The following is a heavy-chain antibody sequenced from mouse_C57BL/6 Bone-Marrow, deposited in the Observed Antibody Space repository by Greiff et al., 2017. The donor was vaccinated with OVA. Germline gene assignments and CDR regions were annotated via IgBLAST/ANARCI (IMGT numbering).Heavy chain of an antibody. CDR1: GFTFSDYY. CDR3: ARPGYSNPWYFDV. V-gene: IGHV5-12*01. CDR2: ISNGGGST. D-gene: IGHD2-5*01. J-gene: IGHJ1*03. Sequence: EVKVVESGGGLVQPGGSLKLSCAASGFTFSDYYMYWVRQTPEKRLEWVAYISNGGGSTYYPDTVKGRFTISRDNAKNTLYLQMSRLKSEDTAMYYCARPGYSNPWYFDVWGTGTTVTVSS.